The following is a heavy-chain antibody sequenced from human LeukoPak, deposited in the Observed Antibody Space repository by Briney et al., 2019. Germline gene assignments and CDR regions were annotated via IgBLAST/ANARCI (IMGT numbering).Heavy chain of an antibody. D-gene: IGHD3-22*01. CDR2: IRYDGTNK. CDR3: AKRDSNGYFLFDY. Sequence: GGSLRLSCAASGFPFSSYGMHCVRHAPGKRLEWVAFIRYDGTNKYYVDSVKGRFTISRDNSKNTLYLQMDSLRAEDTVVYYCAKRDSNGYFLFDYWGQGTLVTVSS. CDR1: GFPFSSYG. V-gene: IGHV3-30*02. J-gene: IGHJ4*02.